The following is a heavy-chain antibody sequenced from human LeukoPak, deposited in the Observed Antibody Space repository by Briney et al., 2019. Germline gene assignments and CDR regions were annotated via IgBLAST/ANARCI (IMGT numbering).Heavy chain of an antibody. J-gene: IGHJ4*02. V-gene: IGHV3-30-3*01. CDR1: GFTFSSYA. D-gene: IGHD3-10*01. CDR2: ISYDGSNK. CDR3: ARGRGGRFDY. Sequence: GGSLRLSCAASGFTFSSYAMHWVRQAPGKGLEWVAVISYDGSNKYYADSVKGRFTISRDNSKNTLYLQMNSLRAEDTAVYYCARGRGGRFDYWGQGTLVTVSS.